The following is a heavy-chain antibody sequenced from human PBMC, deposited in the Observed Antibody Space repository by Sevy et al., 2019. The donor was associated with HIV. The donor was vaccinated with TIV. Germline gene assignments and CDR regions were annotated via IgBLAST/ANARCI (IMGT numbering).Heavy chain of an antibody. CDR3: AKGGGGHYDPDEIGYYFYYYNMDV. Sequence: GGSLRLSCAVSGFSFDSYGMTWVRQAQGKGLEWVSGISGSGSRTYYADSVKGRFIISRDNSKNTLDLQMNSLRSEDTAIYYCAKGGGGHYDPDEIGYYFYYYNMDVWGKGTTVTVSS. CDR2: ISGSGSRT. CDR1: GFSFDSYG. D-gene: IGHD3-22*01. J-gene: IGHJ6*03. V-gene: IGHV3-23*01.